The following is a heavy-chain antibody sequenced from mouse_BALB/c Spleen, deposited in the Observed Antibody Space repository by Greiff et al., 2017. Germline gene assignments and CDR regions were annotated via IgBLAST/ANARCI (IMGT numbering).Heavy chain of an antibody. CDR2: ISDGGSYT. J-gene: IGHJ4*01. V-gene: IGHV5-4*02. CDR3: ARSYGSFFDY. Sequence: DVQLVESGGGLVKPGGSLKLSCAASGFTFSDYYMYWVRQTPEKRLEWVATISDGGSYTYYPDSVKGRFTISRDNAKNNLYLQMSSLKSEDTAMYYCARSYGSFFDYWGQGTSVTVSS. CDR1: GFTFSDYY. D-gene: IGHD1-1*01.